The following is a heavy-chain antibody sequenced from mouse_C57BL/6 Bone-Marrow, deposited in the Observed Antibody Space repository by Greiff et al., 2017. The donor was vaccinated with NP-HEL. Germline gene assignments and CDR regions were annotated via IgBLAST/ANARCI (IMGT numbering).Heavy chain of an antibody. V-gene: IGHV1-59*01. D-gene: IGHD6-2*01. Sequence: QVQLQQPGAELVRPGTSVKFSCKASGYTFTSYWMHWVKQRPGQGLEWIGVIDPSDSYTNYNQKFKGKATLTVDTSSSTAYMQLSSLTSEDSAVYYCARRVSYAMDYWGQGTSVTVSS. CDR3: ARRVSYAMDY. CDR1: GYTFTSYW. J-gene: IGHJ4*01. CDR2: IDPSDSYT.